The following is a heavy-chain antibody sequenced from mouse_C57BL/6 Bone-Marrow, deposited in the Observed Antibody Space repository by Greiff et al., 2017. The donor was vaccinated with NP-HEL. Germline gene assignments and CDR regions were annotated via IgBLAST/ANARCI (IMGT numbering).Heavy chain of an antibody. CDR1: GYTFTDYE. V-gene: IGHV1-15*01. CDR2: IDPETGGT. CDR3: TRDYYGSSFYFGC. J-gene: IGHJ2*01. Sequence: QVQLQQSGAELVRPGASVTLSCKASGYTFTDYEMHWVKQTPVHGLEWIGAIDPETGGTAYNQKFKGKAILTADKSSSTAYMELRSLTSEDSAVDYCTRDYYGSSFYFGCRGQGTTLTVAS. D-gene: IGHD1-1*01.